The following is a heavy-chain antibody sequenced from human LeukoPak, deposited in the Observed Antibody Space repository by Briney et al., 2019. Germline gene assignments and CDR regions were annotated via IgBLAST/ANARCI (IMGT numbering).Heavy chain of an antibody. CDR2: IWYEGRQK. CDR3: VKGADGDYDFEASFYLES. J-gene: IGHJ4*02. V-gene: IGHV3-33*06. CDR1: GCIITQFG. Sequence: PGGSLRLSCEVSGCIITQFGMHSVRQAPAKGREWVAVIWYEGRQKHYVESVKGRFTISRENSMNTLSLQMNGLSVESKSLYYGVKGADGDYDFEASFYLESWGQGTLVTVS. D-gene: IGHD3-3*01.